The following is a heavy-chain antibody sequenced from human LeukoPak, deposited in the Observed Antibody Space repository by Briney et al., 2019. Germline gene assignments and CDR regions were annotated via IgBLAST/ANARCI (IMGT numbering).Heavy chain of an antibody. Sequence: PGGSLRLPCATSGFPFSAHWMSWVRQAPGKGLEWVANIEKDGSDIHYADSVRGRFTISRDNTQTSQWLQMNSLRVEDTAIYYCATNTDYRFDYWGQGILVTVSS. CDR2: IEKDGSDI. J-gene: IGHJ4*02. CDR3: ATNTDYRFDY. V-gene: IGHV3-7*01. D-gene: IGHD3-16*01. CDR1: GFPFSAHW.